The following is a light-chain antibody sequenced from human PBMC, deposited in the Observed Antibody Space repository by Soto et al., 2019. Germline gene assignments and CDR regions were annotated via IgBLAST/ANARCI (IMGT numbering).Light chain of an antibody. CDR1: QGISSA. J-gene: IGKJ4*01. Sequence: AIPLTQSPSSLSASVGDRVTITCRASQGISSALDWYQQKPGKAPKLLIYDASSLESGVPSRFSGSGSGTDFTLTISSLQPEDFATYYCQQFNSYPLTFGGGTKVEIK. CDR3: QQFNSYPLT. CDR2: DAS. V-gene: IGKV1-13*02.